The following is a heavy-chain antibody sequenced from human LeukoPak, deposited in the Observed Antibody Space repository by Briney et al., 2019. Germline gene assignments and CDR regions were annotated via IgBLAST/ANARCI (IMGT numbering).Heavy chain of an antibody. V-gene: IGHV4-61*05. D-gene: IGHD3-22*01. Sequence: ASETLSLTCTVSGGSISSSSYYWGWIRQPPGKGLEWIGYIYYSGSTNYNPSLKSRVTISVDTSKNQFSLKLSSVTAADTAVYYCARGHYYDSSGYYGGFDPWGQGTLVTVSS. CDR1: GGSISSSSYY. CDR2: IYYSGST. CDR3: ARGHYYDSSGYYGGFDP. J-gene: IGHJ5*02.